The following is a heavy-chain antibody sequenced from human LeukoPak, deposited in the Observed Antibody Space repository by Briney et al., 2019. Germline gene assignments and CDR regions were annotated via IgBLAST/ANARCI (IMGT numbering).Heavy chain of an antibody. CDR2: INPNSGGT. CDR1: GYTFTGYY. CDR3: ARAEVIDY. J-gene: IGHJ4*02. Sequence: ASVKVSCKASGYTFTGYYMHWVRQAPGQGLEWMGWINPNSGGTNYAQKFQGRVTMTRDTPISTAYMELTSLRSDDMAVYYCARAEVIDYWGQGTLVTVSS. D-gene: IGHD3-22*01. V-gene: IGHV1-2*02.